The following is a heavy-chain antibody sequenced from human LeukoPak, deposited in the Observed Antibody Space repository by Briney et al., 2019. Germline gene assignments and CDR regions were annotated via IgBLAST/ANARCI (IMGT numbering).Heavy chain of an antibody. D-gene: IGHD2/OR15-2a*01. V-gene: IGHV3-33*01. CDR3: ARARDTTSNYYYGMDV. CDR1: GFTFSSYG. Sequence: GGSLRLSCAASGFTFSSYGMDWVRQAPGKGLEWVAVIWYDGSNKYYVDSVKGRFTISRDNSKNTLYLQMNSLRAGDTAVYFCARARDTTSNYYYGMDVWGQGTTVTVSS. J-gene: IGHJ6*02. CDR2: IWYDGSNK.